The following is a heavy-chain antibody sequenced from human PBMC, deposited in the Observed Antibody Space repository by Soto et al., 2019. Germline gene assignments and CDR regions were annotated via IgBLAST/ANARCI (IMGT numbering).Heavy chain of an antibody. J-gene: IGHJ6*02. CDR2: IYSGGST. D-gene: IGHD3-3*01. CDR1: GFTVSDHY. Sequence: EEQLVESGGVLVQPGGSLRLSCAASGFTVSDHYMTWVRQAPGKGLEWVSVIYSGGSTYYADSVKGRFTISRDNDKNTLYLQMNSLRAEDTAVYYCARDHTVTFPSYDYYGMDVWGQGTTVIVSS. CDR3: ARDHTVTFPSYDYYGMDV. V-gene: IGHV3-66*01.